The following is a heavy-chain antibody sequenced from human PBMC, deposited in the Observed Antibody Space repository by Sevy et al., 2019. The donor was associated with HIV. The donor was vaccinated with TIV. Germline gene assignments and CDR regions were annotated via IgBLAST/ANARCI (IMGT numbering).Heavy chain of an antibody. CDR3: AKDGQYYDILTGYYRDDQEFDY. V-gene: IGHV3-23*01. CDR2: ISGSGGST. CDR1: GFTFSSYA. D-gene: IGHD3-9*01. Sequence: GGSLRLSCAASGFTFSSYAMSWVRQAPGKGLEWVSAISGSGGSTYYADSVKGRFTISRDNSKNTLYLQMNSLRAEETAVYYCAKDGQYYDILTGYYRDDQEFDYWGQGTLVTVSS. J-gene: IGHJ4*02.